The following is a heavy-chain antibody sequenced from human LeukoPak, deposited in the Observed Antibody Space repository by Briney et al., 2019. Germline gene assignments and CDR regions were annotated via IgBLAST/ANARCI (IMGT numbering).Heavy chain of an antibody. D-gene: IGHD2-8*01. CDR3: ARGLYTCTNGVCYSDC. CDR2: INHSGST. CDR1: GGSFSGYY. V-gene: IGHV4-34*01. J-gene: IGHJ4*02. Sequence: PSETLSLTCAVYGGSFSGYYWSWIREPPGKGLEWIGEINHSGSTNYNPSLKSRVTISVDTSKNQFSLKLSSVTAADTAVYYCARGLYTCTNGVCYSDCWGQGTLVTVSS.